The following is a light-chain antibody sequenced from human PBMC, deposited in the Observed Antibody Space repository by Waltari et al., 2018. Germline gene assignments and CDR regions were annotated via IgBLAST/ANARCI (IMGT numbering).Light chain of an antibody. J-gene: IGKJ1*01. CDR1: QGISSY. CDR2: AAS. Sequence: AIRVTQSPSSLSASTGDRVTITCRASQGISSYLAWYQLKPGKAPKLLIYAASTLQSGVPSRVSGSGSGTDFTLTISCLQSDDFATYYCQQYYSYPRTFGQGTKVEIK. V-gene: IGKV1-8*01. CDR3: QQYYSYPRT.